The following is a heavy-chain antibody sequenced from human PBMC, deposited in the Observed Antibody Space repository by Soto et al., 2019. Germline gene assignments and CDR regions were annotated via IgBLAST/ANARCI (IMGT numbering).Heavy chain of an antibody. CDR3: AKATATSGGAFEI. CDR2: ILVGGSP. D-gene: IGHD1-1*01. V-gene: IGHV3-23*01. Sequence: GGSLRLSCAVSGFICSSYDMSWVRQAPGKGLEWVSTILVGGSPHYEDSVKGRFTISRDTSKNTVYLQMNSLTAGDTAVYYCAKATATSGGAFEIYGQGAMVTVSS. J-gene: IGHJ3*02. CDR1: GFICSSYD.